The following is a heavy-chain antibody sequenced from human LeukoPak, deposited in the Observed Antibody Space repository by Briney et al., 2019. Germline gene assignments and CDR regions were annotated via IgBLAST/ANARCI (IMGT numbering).Heavy chain of an antibody. J-gene: IGHJ3*02. CDR2: IKSKTDGGTT. V-gene: IGHV3-15*01. CDR3: TTHPSGAFDI. Sequence: GGSLRLSCAASGLSSSNAWMSWVRQAPGKGLEWVGRIKSKTDGGTTDYAAPVKGRFTISRHDSKNTLYLQMNSLKTEDTAVYYCTTHPSGAFDIWGQGTMVTASS. CDR1: GLSSSNAW.